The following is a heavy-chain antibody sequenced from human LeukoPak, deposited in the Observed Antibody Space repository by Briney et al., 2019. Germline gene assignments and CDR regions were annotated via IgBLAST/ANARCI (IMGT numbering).Heavy chain of an antibody. CDR1: GFTFSSYG. Sequence: GGSLRLSCAASGFTFSSYGMHWVRQAPGKGLEWVAFIRYDGSNKYYADSVKGRFTISRDNSKNTLYLQMNSLRAEDTAVYYCAKESPGCSGGSCYSHYYYYMDVWGKGTTVTISS. J-gene: IGHJ6*03. CDR3: AKESPGCSGGSCYSHYYYYMDV. V-gene: IGHV3-30*02. CDR2: IRYDGSNK. D-gene: IGHD2-15*01.